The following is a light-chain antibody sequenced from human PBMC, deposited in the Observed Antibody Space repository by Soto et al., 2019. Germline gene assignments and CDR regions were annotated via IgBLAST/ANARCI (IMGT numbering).Light chain of an antibody. Sequence: QSALTQPASVSGSPGQSITIACIGISSDVGSFDLVTWYQQHPGKAPKLVIYEGTKRPSGVSNRFSGSKSGNTASLTISGLQAEDEADYYCQSYDSSVSGVVFGGGTKLTVL. CDR2: EGT. CDR3: QSYDSSVSGVV. CDR1: SSDVGSFDL. J-gene: IGLJ2*01. V-gene: IGLV2-14*02.